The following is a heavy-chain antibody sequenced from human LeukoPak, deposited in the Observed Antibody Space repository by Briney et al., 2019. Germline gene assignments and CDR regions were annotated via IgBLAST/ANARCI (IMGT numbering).Heavy chain of an antibody. J-gene: IGHJ4*02. Sequence: PSETLSLTCTVSGGSISSGDYYWSWIRQPPGKGLEWIGYIYYGGSTYYNPSLKSRVTISVDTSKNQFSLKLSSVTAADTAVYYCARESPEYYFDYWGQGTLVTVSS. CDR1: GGSISSGDYY. CDR3: ARESPEYYFDY. CDR2: IYYGGST. V-gene: IGHV4-30-4*01.